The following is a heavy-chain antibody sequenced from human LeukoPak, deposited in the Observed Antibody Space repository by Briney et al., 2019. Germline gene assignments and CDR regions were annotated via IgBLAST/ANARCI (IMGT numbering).Heavy chain of an antibody. CDR3: ARHINSGAYWGSYYYMDV. Sequence: PSETLSLTCTVSGGSISSSNYYWGWIRQPPGKGLEWIGRVSYSGTTSYNPSLSSRVTMSVDTSENQFSLKLNSVTAADTAVYYCARHINSGAYWGSYYYMDVWGKGTTVTVSS. CDR2: VSYSGTT. V-gene: IGHV4-39*01. D-gene: IGHD1-26*01. CDR1: GGSISSSNYY. J-gene: IGHJ6*03.